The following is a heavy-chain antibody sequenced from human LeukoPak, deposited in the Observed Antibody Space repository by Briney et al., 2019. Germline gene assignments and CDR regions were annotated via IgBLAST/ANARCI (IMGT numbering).Heavy chain of an antibody. CDR2: INPSGGST. CDR3: ARGVPYYYDSSGYYEYYYYYYMDV. D-gene: IGHD3-22*01. CDR1: GYTFTSYY. V-gene: IGHV1-46*01. J-gene: IGHJ6*03. Sequence: ASVKVSCKASGYTFTSYYMRWVRQAPGQGLEWMGIINPSGGSTSYAQKFQGRVTMTRDMSTSTVYMELSSLRSEDTAVYYCARGVPYYYDSSGYYEYYYYYYMDVWGKGTTVTVSS.